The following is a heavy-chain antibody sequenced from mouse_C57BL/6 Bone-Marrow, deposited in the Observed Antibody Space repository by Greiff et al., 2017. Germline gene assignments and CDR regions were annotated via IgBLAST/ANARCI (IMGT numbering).Heavy chain of an antibody. V-gene: IGHV1-53*01. D-gene: IGHD1-1*01. CDR3: ARWYYGSSYDYYAMDY. CDR2: INPSNGGT. Sequence: QVQLKEPGTELVKPGASVKLSCKASGYTFTSYWMHWVKQRPGQGLEWIGNINPSNGGTNYNEKFKSKATLTVDKSSSTAYMQLSSLTSEDSAVYYCARWYYGSSYDYYAMDYWGQGTSVTVSS. CDR1: GYTFTSYW. J-gene: IGHJ4*01.